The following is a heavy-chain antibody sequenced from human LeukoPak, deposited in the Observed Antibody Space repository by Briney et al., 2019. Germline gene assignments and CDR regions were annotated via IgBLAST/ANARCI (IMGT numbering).Heavy chain of an antibody. CDR1: CGSISSYY. J-gene: IGHJ4*02. Sequence: SETLSLTCTVACGSISSYYWSWIRQPPGKGLEWIGYIYYSGSTNYNPSLKSRVTISLDRSKNQFSLKLSSVTAADTSVYYCARGSYSVDYWGQGTLVTVSS. D-gene: IGHD1-26*01. V-gene: IGHV4-59*01. CDR2: IYYSGST. CDR3: ARGSYSVDY.